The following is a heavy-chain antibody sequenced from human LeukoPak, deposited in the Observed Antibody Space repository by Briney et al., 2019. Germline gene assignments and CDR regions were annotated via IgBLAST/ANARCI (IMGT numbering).Heavy chain of an antibody. J-gene: IGHJ6*03. CDR2: MNPNSGNT. V-gene: IGHV1-8*01. Sequence: ASVKVSCKASGYTFTSYDINWVRQATGQGLGWMGWMNPNSGNTGYAQKFQGRVTMTRNTSISTAYMELSSLRSEDTAVYYCARGALSSGWYGSYYYYMDVWGKGTTVTVSS. CDR3: ARGALSSGWYGSYYYYMDV. D-gene: IGHD6-19*01. CDR1: GYTFTSYD.